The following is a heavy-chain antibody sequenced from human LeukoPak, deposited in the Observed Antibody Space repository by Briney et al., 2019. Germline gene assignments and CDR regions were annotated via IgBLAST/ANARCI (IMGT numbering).Heavy chain of an antibody. CDR3: ASSHDYGDYVWDY. CDR2: IYYSGST. Sequence: PSETLSLTCTVSGGSFSSGDYYWSWLRQPPGKGLEWIGYIYYSGSTYYNPSLKSRVTISVDTSKNQFSLKLSSVTAADTAVYYCASSHDYGDYVWDYWGQGTLVTVSS. CDR1: GGSFSSGDYY. V-gene: IGHV4-30-4*08. J-gene: IGHJ4*02. D-gene: IGHD4-17*01.